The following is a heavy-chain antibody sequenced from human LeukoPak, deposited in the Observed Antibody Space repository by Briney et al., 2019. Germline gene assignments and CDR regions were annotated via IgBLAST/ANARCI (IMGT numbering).Heavy chain of an antibody. CDR2: VFYSGTT. V-gene: IGHV4-59*08. CDR1: GGSITSYY. D-gene: IGHD4-17*01. Sequence: SETLSLTCTVSGGSITSYYWSWIRQPPRKALEWIGYVFYSGTTNYNPSLKSRVTIFVDTSKNQFSLRLSSVTAADTAVYYCARHYGDYVYFDYWGQGALVTVSS. J-gene: IGHJ4*02. CDR3: ARHYGDYVYFDY.